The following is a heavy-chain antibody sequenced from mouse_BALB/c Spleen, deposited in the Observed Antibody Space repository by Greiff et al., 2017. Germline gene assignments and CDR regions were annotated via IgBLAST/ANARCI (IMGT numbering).Heavy chain of an antibody. V-gene: IGHV5-6-5*01. CDR3: ARGYGNSYYFDY. CDR1: GFTFSSYA. CDR2: ISRGGST. Sequence: DVKLVESGGGLVKPGRSLKISCAASGFTFSSYAMSWVRQTPEKRLEWVASISRGGSTYYPNSVKGRFTSSRDNARNILYLQMSSLRSEATAMYYCARGYGNSYYFDYWGQGTTLTVSS. J-gene: IGHJ2*01. D-gene: IGHD2-1*01.